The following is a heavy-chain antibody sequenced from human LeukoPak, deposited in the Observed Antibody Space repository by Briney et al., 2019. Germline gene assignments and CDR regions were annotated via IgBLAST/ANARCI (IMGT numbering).Heavy chain of an antibody. CDR1: GFTFSSYD. CDR2: IGTAGDT. J-gene: IGHJ4*02. D-gene: IGHD3-22*01. CDR3: ARWTSSGYYSY. Sequence: GGSLRLSCAASGFTFSSYDMHWVRQATGKGLEWVSAIGTAGDTYYPGSVKGRFTISRENAKNSLYLQMNSLRAGDTAVYYCARWTSSGYYSYWGQGTLVTVSS. V-gene: IGHV3-13*01.